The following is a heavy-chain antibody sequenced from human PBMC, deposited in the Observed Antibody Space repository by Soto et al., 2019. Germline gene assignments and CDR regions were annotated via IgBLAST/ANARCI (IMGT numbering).Heavy chain of an antibody. CDR2: IDWADDK. D-gene: IGHD5-18*01. J-gene: IGHJ4*02. CDR1: GFSLSTTGMC. CDR3: SRAVGGFTYGYPDD. Sequence: SGPTLVNPTQTLTLTCTFSGFSLSTTGMCVSWIRQPPGKALEWLALIDWADDKYYSTSLKTRLTISKDTSKNQVVLTMTNVEPVDTATYFCSRAVGGFTYGYPDDWGQGTLVTVSS. V-gene: IGHV2-70*01.